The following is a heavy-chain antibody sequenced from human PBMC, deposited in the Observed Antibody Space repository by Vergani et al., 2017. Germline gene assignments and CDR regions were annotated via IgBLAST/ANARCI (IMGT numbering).Heavy chain of an antibody. CDR3: ARELVPAAKAPGPGMDV. CDR1: GFTFSSYA. CDR2: ISYDGSNK. J-gene: IGHJ6*03. V-gene: IGHV3-30-3*01. Sequence: QVQLVESGGGVVQPGRSLRLSCAASGFTFSSYAMHWVRQAPGKGLEWVAVISYDGSNKYYADSVKGRFTISRDNSKNTLYLQMNSLRAEDTAVYYCARELVPAAKAPGPGMDVWGKGTTVTVS. D-gene: IGHD2-2*01.